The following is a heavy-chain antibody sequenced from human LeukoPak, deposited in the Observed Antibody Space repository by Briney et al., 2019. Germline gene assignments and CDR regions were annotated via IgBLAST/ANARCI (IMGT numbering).Heavy chain of an antibody. CDR2: IYYSGST. V-gene: IGHV4-39*01. J-gene: IGHJ4*02. CDR3: ASAGSLGSGYYFDY. D-gene: IGHD1-14*01. CDR1: GGSISSSSYY. Sequence: PSETLSLTCTVSGGSISSSSYYWGWIRQPPGKGLEWIGSIYYSGSTYYNPSLKSRVTISVDTSKNQFSLKLSSVTAADTAVYYCASAGSLGSGYYFDYWGQGTLVTVSS.